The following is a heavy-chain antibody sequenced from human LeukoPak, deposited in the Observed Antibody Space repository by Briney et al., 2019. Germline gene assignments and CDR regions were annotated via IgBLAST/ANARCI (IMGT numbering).Heavy chain of an antibody. V-gene: IGHV4-30-4*02. Sequence: PSETLSPTCTVSGGSISRADYYWSWLRQPPGTGLEGIGYIYYSGSTYYNPSLKSRVTISVDTSKNQFSLKLSSVTAADTAVYYCARPQRAGDCGGDCYRFDYWGQGTLVTVSS. J-gene: IGHJ4*02. CDR2: IYYSGST. CDR3: ARPQRAGDCGGDCYRFDY. CDR1: GGSISRADYY. D-gene: IGHD2-21*02.